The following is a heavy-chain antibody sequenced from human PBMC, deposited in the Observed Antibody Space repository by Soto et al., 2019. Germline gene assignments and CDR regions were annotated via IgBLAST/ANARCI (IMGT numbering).Heavy chain of an antibody. V-gene: IGHV3-30*18. Sequence: GGSLRLSCAASGFTFSSYGMHWVRQAPGKGLEWVAVISYDGSNKYYADSVKGRFTISRDNSKKTLYLQMNSLRAEDTAVYYCAKDGSTERWFGELVDYWGQGTLVTVSS. J-gene: IGHJ4*02. CDR2: ISYDGSNK. CDR3: AKDGSTERWFGELVDY. D-gene: IGHD3-10*01. CDR1: GFTFSSYG.